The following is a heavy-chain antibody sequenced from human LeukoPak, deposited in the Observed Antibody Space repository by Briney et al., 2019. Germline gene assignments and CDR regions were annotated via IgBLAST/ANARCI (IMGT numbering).Heavy chain of an antibody. Sequence: GRSLRLSCAASGFSFGTYGMHWVRQAPGKGLEWVALIWYDGGNKYYADSVKGRFTISRDNSKNTLYLQMNSLTAEDTAVYYCARDIEEGRGDLRLGFDSWGQGTLVTVSS. CDR3: ARDIEEGRGDLRLGFDS. CDR2: IWYDGGNK. CDR1: GFSFGTYG. J-gene: IGHJ4*02. V-gene: IGHV3-33*08. D-gene: IGHD7-27*01.